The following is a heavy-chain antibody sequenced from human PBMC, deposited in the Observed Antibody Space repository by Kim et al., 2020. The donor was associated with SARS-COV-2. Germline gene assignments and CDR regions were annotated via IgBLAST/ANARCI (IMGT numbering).Heavy chain of an antibody. D-gene: IGHD3-3*01. Sequence: SETMSLTCAVYGGSFSGYYWSWIRQPPGKGLEWIGEINHSGSTNYNPSLKSRVTISVDTSKNQFSLKLSSVTAADTAVYYCARAHITIFGVVIKTYYYYGMDVWGQGTTVTVSS. J-gene: IGHJ6*02. V-gene: IGHV4-34*01. CDR2: INHSGST. CDR1: GGSFSGYY. CDR3: ARAHITIFGVVIKTYYYYGMDV.